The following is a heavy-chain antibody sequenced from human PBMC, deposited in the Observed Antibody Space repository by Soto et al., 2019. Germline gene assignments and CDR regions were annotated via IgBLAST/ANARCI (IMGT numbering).Heavy chain of an antibody. D-gene: IGHD3-3*01. CDR1: GGSISSSSYY. CDR2: IYYSGST. V-gene: IGHV4-39*07. J-gene: IGHJ6*03. CDR3: ARVENFWSGYRHYYYYMDV. Sequence: TSETLSLTCTVSGGSISSSSYYWGWIRQPPGKGLEWIGSIYYSGSTNYNPSLKSRVTISVDTSKNQFSLKLSSVTAADTAVYYCARVENFWSGYRHYYYYMDVWGKGTTVTVSS.